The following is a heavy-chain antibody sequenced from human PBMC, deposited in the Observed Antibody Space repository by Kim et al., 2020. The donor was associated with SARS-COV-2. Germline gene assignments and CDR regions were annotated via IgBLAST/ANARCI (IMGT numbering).Heavy chain of an antibody. V-gene: IGHV3-33*06. CDR2: IWYDGSNK. D-gene: IGHD3-10*01. J-gene: IGHJ6*02. CDR1: GFTFSSYG. Sequence: GGSLRLSCAASGFTFSSYGMHWVRQAPGKGLEWVAVIWYDGSNKYYADSVKGRFTISRDNSKNTLYLQMNSLRAEDTAVYYCAKDGVLWFGELLYTRSLNGMDVWGQGTTVTVSS. CDR3: AKDGVLWFGELLYTRSLNGMDV.